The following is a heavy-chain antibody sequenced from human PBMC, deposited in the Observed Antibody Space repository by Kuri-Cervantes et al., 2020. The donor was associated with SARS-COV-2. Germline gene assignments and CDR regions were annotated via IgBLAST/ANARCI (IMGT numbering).Heavy chain of an antibody. J-gene: IGHJ4*02. D-gene: IGHD5-18*01. CDR1: GYTFTSYY. V-gene: IGHV1-46*01. CDR2: INPSGGST. Sequence: ASVKVSCKASGYTFTSYYMHWVRQAPGQGLEWMGIINPSGGSTSYAQKFQGKVTMTRDTSTSTVYMELSSLRAEDTAVYYCARGGEHIYGFSPESNWGQGTLVTVSS. CDR3: ARGGEHIYGFSPESN.